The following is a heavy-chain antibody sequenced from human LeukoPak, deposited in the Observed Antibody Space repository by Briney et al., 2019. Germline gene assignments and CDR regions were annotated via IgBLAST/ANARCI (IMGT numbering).Heavy chain of an antibody. CDR2: ISGSADST. CDR1: GFTFSNYG. V-gene: IGHV3-23*01. D-gene: IGHD3-22*01. J-gene: IGHJ3*02. CDR3: ARGGRGSAAVVAPRSFDI. Sequence: GGSLRLSCAASGFTFSNYGMSWVRQAPGKGLEWVSSISGSADSTYYADSVKGRFIISRDISKNTLYLQMNSLRAEDSALYYCARGGRGSAAVVAPRSFDIWGQGTMVTVSS.